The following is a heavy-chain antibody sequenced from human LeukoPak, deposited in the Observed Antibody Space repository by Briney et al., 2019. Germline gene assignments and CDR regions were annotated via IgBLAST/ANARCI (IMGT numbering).Heavy chain of an antibody. CDR1: GYTFTGYY. CDR2: ISAYNGNT. D-gene: IGHD6-6*01. V-gene: IGHV1-18*04. Sequence: ASVKVSCKASGYTFTGYYMHWVRQAPGQGLEWMAWISAYNGNTSYAQNLQGRFTMTTDTSTTTAYMELRSLRSDDTAFYYCARRTYSSSSSLFDYWGQGTLVTVSS. J-gene: IGHJ4*02. CDR3: ARRTYSSSSSLFDY.